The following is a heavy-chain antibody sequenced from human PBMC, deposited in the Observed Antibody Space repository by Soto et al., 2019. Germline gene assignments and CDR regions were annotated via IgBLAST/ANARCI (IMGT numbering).Heavy chain of an antibody. D-gene: IGHD6-19*01. CDR2: IDWDDDK. Sequence: SGPTLVNPTQTLTLTCTFSGFSLSTSGMCVSWIRQPPGKALEWLALIDWDDDKYYSTSLKTRLTISKDTSKNQVVLTMTNMDPVDTATYYCARIGSRYSSGWYGMDVWGQGTTGTVSS. J-gene: IGHJ6*02. V-gene: IGHV2-70*01. CDR3: ARIGSRYSSGWYGMDV. CDR1: GFSLSTSGMC.